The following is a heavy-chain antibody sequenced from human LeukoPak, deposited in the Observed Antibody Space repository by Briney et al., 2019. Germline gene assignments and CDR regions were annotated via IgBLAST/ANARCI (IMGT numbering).Heavy chain of an antibody. D-gene: IGHD5-12*01. CDR1: GGSISSYY. Sequence: SETLSLTCTVSGGSISSYYWSWIRQPPGKGLEWIGYIYYSGSTNYNPSLKSRVTISVDTSKNQFSLKLSSVTAADTAVYYCARDRGYSGYDPWGQGTLVTVSS. V-gene: IGHV4-59*01. CDR2: IYYSGST. J-gene: IGHJ5*02. CDR3: ARDRGYSGYDP.